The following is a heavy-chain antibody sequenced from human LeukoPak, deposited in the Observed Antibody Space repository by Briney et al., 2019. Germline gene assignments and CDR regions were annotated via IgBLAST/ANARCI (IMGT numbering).Heavy chain of an antibody. V-gene: IGHV1-69-2*01. CDR3: ARDLHSGSYDLGY. Sequence: ASVKVSCKVSGYTFTDYYMHWVQQAPGKGLEWMGLVDPEDGETIYAEKFQGRVTITADTSTDTAYMELSRLRSDDTAVYYCARDLHSGSYDLGYWGQGTLVTVSS. CDR1: GYTFTDYY. CDR2: VDPEDGET. D-gene: IGHD1-26*01. J-gene: IGHJ4*02.